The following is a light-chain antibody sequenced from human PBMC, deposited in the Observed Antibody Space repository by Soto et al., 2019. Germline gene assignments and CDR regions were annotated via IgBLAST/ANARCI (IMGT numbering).Light chain of an antibody. Sequence: DIHMTQAPSTLSASVGDRVTITCRARQSISIWLAWYQQKPGKAPKILIYKASSLESGVPSRFSGSGSGTEFTLTISSLQPDDFATYYCQQYSTYTPRTFGQWSKVDIK. V-gene: IGKV1-5*03. CDR3: QQYSTYTPRT. J-gene: IGKJ1*01. CDR1: QSISIW. CDR2: KAS.